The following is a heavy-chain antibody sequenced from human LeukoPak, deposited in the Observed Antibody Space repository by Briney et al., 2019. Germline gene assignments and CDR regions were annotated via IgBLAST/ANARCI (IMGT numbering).Heavy chain of an antibody. CDR3: ARGLLTQSTVTLGY. J-gene: IGHJ4*02. V-gene: IGHV3-74*01. CDR2: IDADATRT. Sequence: TGGSLRLSCTASGFTFSNYWMHWVRQAPGKGLVWVSRIDADATRTYFADSVEGRFTISRDNAKNTVYLQMDNLRAEDTAVYYCARGLLTQSTVTLGYWGQGALVTVSS. D-gene: IGHD4-17*01. CDR1: GFTFSNYW.